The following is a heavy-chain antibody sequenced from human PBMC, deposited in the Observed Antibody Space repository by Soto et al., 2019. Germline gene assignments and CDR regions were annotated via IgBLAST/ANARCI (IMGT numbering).Heavy chain of an antibody. CDR3: ARSEYYYDSSGYYSYD. J-gene: IGHJ4*02. D-gene: IGHD3-22*01. V-gene: IGHV5-10-1*01. Sequence: PXELLKTYQQGYGYSFASYLLSWVRQMPGKGLEWMGRIDPSDSYTNYSPSFQGHVTISADKSISTAYLQWSSLKASDTAMYYCARSEYYYDSSGYYSYDWGQGTLVTVSS. CDR1: GYSFASYL. CDR2: IDPSDSYT.